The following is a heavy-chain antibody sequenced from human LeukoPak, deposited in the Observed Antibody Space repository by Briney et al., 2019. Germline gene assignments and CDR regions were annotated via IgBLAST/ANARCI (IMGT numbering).Heavy chain of an antibody. CDR1: GYTFTSYD. CDR2: MNPNSGNT. D-gene: IGHD3-22*01. CDR3: ASPYYYDSSGYSPLDY. J-gene: IGHJ4*02. V-gene: IGHV1-8*01. Sequence: GASVKVSCKASGYTFTSYDINWVRQATGQGLEWMGWMNPNSGNTGYAQKFQGRVTMTRNTSISTAYMELSSLRSEDTAVYYCASPYYYDSSGYSPLDYWGQGTLVTVSS.